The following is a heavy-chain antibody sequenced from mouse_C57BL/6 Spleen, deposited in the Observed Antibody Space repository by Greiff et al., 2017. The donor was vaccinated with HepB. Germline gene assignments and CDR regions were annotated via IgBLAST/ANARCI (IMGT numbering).Heavy chain of an antibody. CDR1: GYAFSSSW. CDR2: IYPGDGDT. J-gene: IGHJ1*03. Sequence: QVQLQQSGPELVKPGASVKISCKASGYAFSSSWMNWVKQRPGKGLEWIGRIYPGDGDTNYNGKFKGKATLTADKSSSTAYMQLSSLTSEDSAVYFCAGNYERYFDVWGTGTTVTVSS. V-gene: IGHV1-82*01. CDR3: AGNYERYFDV. D-gene: IGHD2-1*01.